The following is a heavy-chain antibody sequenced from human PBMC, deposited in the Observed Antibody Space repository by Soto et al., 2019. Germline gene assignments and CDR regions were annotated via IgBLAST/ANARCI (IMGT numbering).Heavy chain of an antibody. CDR3: ARDFEAETTADYFDY. J-gene: IGHJ4*02. D-gene: IGHD4-17*01. CDR1: GYTFTSYG. CDR2: ISAYNGNT. Sequence: QVQLVQSGAEVKKPGASVKVSCKASGYTFTSYGISWVRQAPGQGLEWMGWISAYNGNTNYAQKLQGRVTMTTDTSTSTADMELRSLRSDDTAVYYCARDFEAETTADYFDYWGQGTLVTVSS. V-gene: IGHV1-18*01.